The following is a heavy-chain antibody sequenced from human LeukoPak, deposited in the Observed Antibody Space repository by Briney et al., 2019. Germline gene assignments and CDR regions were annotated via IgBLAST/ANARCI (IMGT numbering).Heavy chain of an antibody. Sequence: GGSLRLSCVASGSIVSTNYMTWVRQTPRKGLEYVSIIFSGGATYYSDSVEGRFTISRDNSKNALDLQMENLRAEDTGVYYCGRDRHLAIQYWGQGTLVTVSS. CDR2: IFSGGAT. J-gene: IGHJ4*02. CDR3: GRDRHLAIQY. V-gene: IGHV3-66*01. CDR1: GSIVSTNY.